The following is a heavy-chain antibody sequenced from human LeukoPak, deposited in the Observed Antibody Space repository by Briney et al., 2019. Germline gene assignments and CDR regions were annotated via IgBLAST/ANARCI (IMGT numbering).Heavy chain of an antibody. V-gene: IGHV4-30-2*01. D-gene: IGHD4-11*01. CDR2: IYHSGST. Sequence: MSSETLSLTCAASGGSISSGGYSWSWIRQPPGKGLEWIGYIYHSGSTYYNPSLKSRVTKSVDRSKNQFSLKLSSVTAPDTAVYYCARDRLTTRTGLGFDPWGQGTLVTVSS. CDR3: ARDRLTTRTGLGFDP. J-gene: IGHJ5*02. CDR1: GGSISSGGYS.